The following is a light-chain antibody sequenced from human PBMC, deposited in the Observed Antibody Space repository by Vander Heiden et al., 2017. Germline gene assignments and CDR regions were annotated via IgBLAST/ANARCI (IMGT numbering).Light chain of an antibody. CDR1: QSISSY. J-gene: IGKJ2*01. V-gene: IGKV1-39*01. CDR3: QQSYSTPPYT. Sequence: DIKLTQQPPSLSASVVDRATITCRASQSISSYLNWYQQKPGKAPKLLIYAASSLQSGVPSRFSGSGSGTDFTLTISSLQPEDFATYYCQQSYSTPPYTFGQGTKLEIK. CDR2: AAS.